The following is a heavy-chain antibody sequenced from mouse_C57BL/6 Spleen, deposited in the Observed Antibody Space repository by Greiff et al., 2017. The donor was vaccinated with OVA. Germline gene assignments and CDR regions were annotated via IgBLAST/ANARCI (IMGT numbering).Heavy chain of an antibody. CDR3: VRHEVWQGDYFDY. V-gene: IGHV10-1*01. Sequence: EVMLVESGGGLVQPKGSLKLSCAASGFSFNTYAMNWVRQAPGKGLEWVARIRSKSNNYATYYADSVKDRFTISRDDSESMLYLQMNNLKTEDTAMYYCVRHEVWQGDYFDYWGQGTTLTVSS. CDR2: IRSKSNNYAT. D-gene: IGHD2-10*02. J-gene: IGHJ2*01. CDR1: GFSFNTYA.